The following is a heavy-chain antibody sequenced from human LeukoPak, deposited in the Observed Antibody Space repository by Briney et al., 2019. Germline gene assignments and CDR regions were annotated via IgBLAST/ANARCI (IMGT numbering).Heavy chain of an antibody. V-gene: IGHV3-23*01. CDR2: ISGSGGKT. J-gene: IGHJ4*02. CDR1: GFTYAMSTYT. Sequence: PGGSLRLSCAASGFTYAMSTYTMSWVRQAPGKGLEWVSAISGSGGKTYYADSVKGRFTTSRDNSKNTMYLQMKSLRAEDTAVYYCVKQKDCSGGSCGGRFFDYWGQGTLVTVSS. CDR3: VKQKDCSGGSCGGRFFDY. D-gene: IGHD2-15*01.